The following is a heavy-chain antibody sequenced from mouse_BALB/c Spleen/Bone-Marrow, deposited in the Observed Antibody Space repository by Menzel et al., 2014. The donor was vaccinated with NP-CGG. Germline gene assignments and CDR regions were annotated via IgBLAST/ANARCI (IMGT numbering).Heavy chain of an antibody. CDR2: IYPGSGSI. D-gene: IGHD4-1*01. V-gene: IGHV1-77*01. J-gene: IGHJ4*01. CDR3: ARSPNWDPYYAMDY. CDR1: GYTFTDYI. Sequence: ESGPELVKPGASVKMSCKASGYTFTDYIINWVKQRTGQGLEWIGEIYPGSGSIYYNEKFKGKATLTADKSSNTAYMQFSSLTSEDSAVYFCARSPNWDPYYAMDYWGQGTSVTVSS.